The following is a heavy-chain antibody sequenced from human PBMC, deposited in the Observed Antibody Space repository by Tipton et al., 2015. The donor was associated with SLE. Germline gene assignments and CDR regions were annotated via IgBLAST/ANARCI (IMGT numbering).Heavy chain of an antibody. V-gene: IGHV3-23*01. Sequence: GSLRLSCAASGFTFSSNAMSWVRQAPGKGLEWVSAISGSGGNTYYADSVKGRFTISRDNSKNTLYLQMNSLRAEDTAVYYCAKEQVGAKAFDIWGQGTMVTVSS. CDR1: GFTFSSNA. J-gene: IGHJ3*02. CDR2: ISGSGGNT. CDR3: AKEQVGAKAFDI. D-gene: IGHD1-26*01.